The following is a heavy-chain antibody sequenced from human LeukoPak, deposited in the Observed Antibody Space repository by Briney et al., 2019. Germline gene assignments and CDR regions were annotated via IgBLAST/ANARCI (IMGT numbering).Heavy chain of an antibody. CDR2: LYYSGNT. V-gene: IGHV4-39*01. CDR1: GGSITSSSYY. J-gene: IGHJ5*02. Sequence: PSETLSLTCTVSGGSITSSSYYWGWIRQPPGKGLEWIGSLYYSGNTYYNPSLKSRVTLSVDTSKNQFSLKLSSATAADTAVYYCARRNYYGSGSYYPWGQGTLVTVSS. CDR3: ARRNYYGSGSYYP. D-gene: IGHD3-10*01.